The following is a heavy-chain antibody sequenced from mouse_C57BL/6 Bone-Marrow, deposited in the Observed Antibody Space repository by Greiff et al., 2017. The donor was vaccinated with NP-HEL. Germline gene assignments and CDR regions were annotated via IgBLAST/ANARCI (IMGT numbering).Heavy chain of an antibody. Sequence: QVQLQQPGAELVKPGASVKMSCKASGYTFTSYWITWVKQRPGQGLEWIGDIYPGSGSTNYNEKFKSKATLTVDKSSSTAYMQLSSLTSEDSAVYYCARRAYYYGSSSFAYWGQGTLVTVSA. V-gene: IGHV1-55*01. D-gene: IGHD1-1*01. CDR1: GYTFTSYW. CDR2: IYPGSGST. J-gene: IGHJ3*01. CDR3: ARRAYYYGSSSFAY.